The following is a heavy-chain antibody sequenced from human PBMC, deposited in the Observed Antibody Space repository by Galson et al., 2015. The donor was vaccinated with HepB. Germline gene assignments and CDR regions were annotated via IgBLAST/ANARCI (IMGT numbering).Heavy chain of an antibody. J-gene: IGHJ4*02. V-gene: IGHV4-59*08. CDR3: ARHRVGGSLDY. Sequence: ETLSLTCTVSGGSISGYSWSWVRQPPGKGLEWIGYMYYNGITDYNPSLKSRVAISVDTSKNQFSLRLRAVTAADTAVYYCARHRVGGSLDYWGQGTLVTVSS. CDR1: GGSISGYS. D-gene: IGHD3-10*01. CDR2: MYYNGIT.